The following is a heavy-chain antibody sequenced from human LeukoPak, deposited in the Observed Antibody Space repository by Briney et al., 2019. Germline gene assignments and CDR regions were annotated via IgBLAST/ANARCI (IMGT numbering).Heavy chain of an antibody. CDR1: GFTFSRDW. CDR3: ARDGPSPMVELDY. CDR2: INGDGSNT. D-gene: IGHD3-10*01. V-gene: IGHV3-74*01. J-gene: IGHJ4*02. Sequence: GGSLRLSCVAAGFTFSRDWMYWVRQAPGKGLVWVSLINGDGSNTNYADSVKGRFTISRDNAKNTLYLQMNSLRAEDTAVYYCARDGPSPMVELDYWGQGTLATVSS.